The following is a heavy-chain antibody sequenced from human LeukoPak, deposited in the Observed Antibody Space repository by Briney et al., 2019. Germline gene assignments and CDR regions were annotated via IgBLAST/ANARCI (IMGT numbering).Heavy chain of an antibody. Sequence: GGSLRLSCVASGFTLSDYWMSWVRQAPGKGLEWLASIKVDGSDTYYDDSVKGRFIISRDNAKNSLYLQLNSLRADDTAVYYCARDHLAGWALEYWGQGTLVTVSS. CDR3: ARDHLAGWALEY. CDR1: GFTLSDYW. V-gene: IGHV3-7*01. CDR2: IKVDGSDT. J-gene: IGHJ4*02. D-gene: IGHD6-19*01.